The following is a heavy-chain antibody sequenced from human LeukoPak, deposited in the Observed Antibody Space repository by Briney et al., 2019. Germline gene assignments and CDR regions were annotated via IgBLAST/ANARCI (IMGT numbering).Heavy chain of an antibody. J-gene: IGHJ4*02. CDR1: GGSISSSYYC. V-gene: IGHV4-39*01. D-gene: IGHD3/OR15-3a*01. CDR2: IYYSGST. Sequence: SETLSLTCTVSGGSISSSYYCWGWIRQPPGKGLEWIGSIYYSGSTYYNPSLKSRVTISVDTSKNQFSLKLRSVTAADTAVYYCASHFGTWGQGTLVTVSS. CDR3: ASHFGT.